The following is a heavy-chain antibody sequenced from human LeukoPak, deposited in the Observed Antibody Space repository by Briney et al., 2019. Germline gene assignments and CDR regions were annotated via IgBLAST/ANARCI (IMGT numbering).Heavy chain of an antibody. CDR2: IYYSGST. J-gene: IGHJ4*02. CDR3: ARAGQFIAARPITFDY. V-gene: IGHV4-59*01. CDR1: GGSISNYY. D-gene: IGHD6-6*01. Sequence: AETLSLTCTVSGGSISNYYWSWIRQPPGKGLEWIGYIYYSGSTNHNPSLKSRVTISVDTSKNQFSLKLSSVTAADTAVYYCARAGQFIAARPITFDYWGQGTLVTVSS.